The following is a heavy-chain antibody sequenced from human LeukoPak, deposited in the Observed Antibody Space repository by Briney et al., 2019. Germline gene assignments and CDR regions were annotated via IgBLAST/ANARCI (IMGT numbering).Heavy chain of an antibody. D-gene: IGHD3-10*01. CDR2: ISSSSSTI. CDR3: ARERGGDYYGPFFDY. J-gene: IGHJ4*02. V-gene: IGHV3-48*04. Sequence: GGSLRLSCAASGFTFSSYSVNCVRHAPGKGQEWVSYISSSSSTIYYADSVKGRFTISRDNAKNSLYLQMNSLRAEDTAVYYCARERGGDYYGPFFDYWGQGTLVTVSS. CDR1: GFTFSSYS.